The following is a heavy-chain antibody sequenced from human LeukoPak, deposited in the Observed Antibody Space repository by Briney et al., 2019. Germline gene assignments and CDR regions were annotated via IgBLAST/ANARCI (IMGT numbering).Heavy chain of an antibody. CDR2: IDHRGSS. CDR1: GESFSAYF. J-gene: IGHJ4*03. V-gene: IGHV4-34*01. CDR3: ASRSLTLAAARCFDD. Sequence: PSETLSLTCAVHGESFSAYFWNWIRQVPGRGLEWIGDIDHRGSSNYNPSLKSRATILVDTSNNRFSLSLASVTAADTATYYCASRSLTLAAARCFDDWGQGTVVTVSS. D-gene: IGHD2-15*01.